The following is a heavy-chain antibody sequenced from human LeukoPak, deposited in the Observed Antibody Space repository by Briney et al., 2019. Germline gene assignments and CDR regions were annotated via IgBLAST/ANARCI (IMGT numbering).Heavy chain of an antibody. V-gene: IGHV4-4*02. D-gene: IGHD3-3*01. CDR1: GGSISSSNR. CDR3: ARDIHYDFWSGYKSYYYYMDV. J-gene: IGHJ6*03. CDR2: IYHSGST. Sequence: SETLSLTCTVSGGSISSSNRWSWVRQPPGKGLEWIGEIYHSGSTNYNPSLKSRVTISVDKSKNQFSLKLSSVTAADTAVYYCARDIHYDFWSGYKSYYYYMDVWGKGTTVTVSS.